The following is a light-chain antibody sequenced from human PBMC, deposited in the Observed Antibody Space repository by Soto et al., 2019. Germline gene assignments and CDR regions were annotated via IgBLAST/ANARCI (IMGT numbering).Light chain of an antibody. V-gene: IGKV3-20*01. J-gene: IGKJ3*01. CDR2: GAS. CDR3: QQYGTFPLT. Sequence: EIVLTQSPGTLSLSPGERATLSCRASQSVRSSYLAWYQQKPGQAPRILIYGASRRAHDIPDRFSGSGSGTDFTLTISRLQPEDFAVYYCQQYGTFPLTFGPGTKVDI. CDR1: QSVRSSY.